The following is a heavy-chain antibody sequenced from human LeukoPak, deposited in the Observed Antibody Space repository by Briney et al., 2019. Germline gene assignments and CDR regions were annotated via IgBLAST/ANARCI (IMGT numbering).Heavy chain of an antibody. V-gene: IGHV4-59*01. Sequence: ETLSLTCAVYGGSFSGYYWSWIRQPPGKGLEWIGYIYYSGSTNYNPSLKSRVTISVDTSKNQFSLKLSSVTAADTAVYYCASSEYSSSSPDYWGQGTLVTVSS. CDR1: GGSFSGYY. J-gene: IGHJ4*02. CDR3: ASSEYSSSSPDY. D-gene: IGHD6-6*01. CDR2: IYYSGST.